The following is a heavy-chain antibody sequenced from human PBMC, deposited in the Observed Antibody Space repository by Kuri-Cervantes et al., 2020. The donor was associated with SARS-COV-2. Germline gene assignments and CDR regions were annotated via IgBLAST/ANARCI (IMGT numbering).Heavy chain of an antibody. J-gene: IGHJ4*02. CDR1: GGSISSYY. Sequence: GSLRLSCTVSGGSISSYYWSWIRQPPGKVLEWIGYIYYSGSTNYNPSLKSRVTISVDTSKNQFSLKLSSVTAADTAVYYCARGGAIFDYWGQGTLVTVSS. CDR3: ARGGAIFDY. D-gene: IGHD1-26*01. V-gene: IGHV4-59*12. CDR2: IYYSGST.